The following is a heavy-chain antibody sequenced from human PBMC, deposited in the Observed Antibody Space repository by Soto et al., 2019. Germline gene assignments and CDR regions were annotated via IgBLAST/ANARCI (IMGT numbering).Heavy chain of an antibody. CDR3: ARDPMVRGVISYYYYGMDV. CDR2: IYYSGST. D-gene: IGHD3-10*01. J-gene: IGHJ6*02. Sequence: TLSLTSTLSGGSQRIGGYYWSWIRQHPGRGLEWIGYIYYSGSTYYNPCIKSRVTISVDTSKNQFSLKLRSVTAADTAVYYCARDPMVRGVISYYYYGMDVWGQGTTVTVSS. CDR1: GGSQRIGGYY. V-gene: IGHV4-31*03.